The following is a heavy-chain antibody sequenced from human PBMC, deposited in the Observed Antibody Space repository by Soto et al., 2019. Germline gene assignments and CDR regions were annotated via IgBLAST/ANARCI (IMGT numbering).Heavy chain of an antibody. CDR2: IIPKLGIT. CDR3: ARVEGTRTTNFYHYMDV. J-gene: IGHJ6*03. CDR1: VGTFSDYN. V-gene: IGHV1-69*02. Sequence: VQLVQSGAEVKRPGSSVKVSCKAPVGTFSDYNIAWVRQARGQGLGWMGRIIPKLGITNYAHKFQDRVRITADKATSTAYMELTSLRYEDTAVYFCARVEGTRTTNFYHYMDVWGEGTSVTVS. D-gene: IGHD2-8*01.